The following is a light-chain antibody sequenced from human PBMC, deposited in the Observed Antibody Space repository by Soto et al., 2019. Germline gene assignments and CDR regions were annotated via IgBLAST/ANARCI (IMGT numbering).Light chain of an antibody. V-gene: IGKV3-15*01. CDR1: QSVSSN. CDR3: QQYNNWPRT. J-gene: IGKJ2*01. Sequence: EMVMTQSPATLSVSPWERATLSCRASQSVSSNLAWYQQKRGQAPRLLIYGASSRATGIPARLSGSGYGTELTLTIGSLQYDDFEVYYCQQYNNWPRTFGQGTKVDIK. CDR2: GAS.